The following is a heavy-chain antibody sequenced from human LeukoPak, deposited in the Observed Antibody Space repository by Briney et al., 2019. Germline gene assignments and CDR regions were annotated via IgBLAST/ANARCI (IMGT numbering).Heavy chain of an antibody. D-gene: IGHD2-2*01. Sequence: PGGSLRLSCGASGFTFTSYSMSWVRQAPGKGLEWVSGVSRSGGHTYYPDSVQSRFTIYTDNPKNTAYLQMNSLRVDDTAIYYCMTDRPCDTCMPQDAWGPGTTVTVSS. CDR2: VSRSGGHT. J-gene: IGHJ6*02. V-gene: IGHV3-23*01. CDR1: GFTFTSYS. CDR3: MTDRPCDTCMPQDA.